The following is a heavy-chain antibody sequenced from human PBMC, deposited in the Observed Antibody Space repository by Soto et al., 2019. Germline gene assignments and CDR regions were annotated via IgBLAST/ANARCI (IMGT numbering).Heavy chain of an antibody. CDR2: IIPIFGTA. CDR3: ARDISGYFDY. Sequence: VASVKVSCKEGGGTFSSYAISWLRQAPGQGLEWMGGIIPIFGTANYAQKFQGRVTITADESTSTAYMELSSLRSEDTAVYYCARDISGYFDYWGQGTLVTVSS. CDR1: GGTFSSYA. D-gene: IGHD3-22*01. V-gene: IGHV1-69*13. J-gene: IGHJ4*02.